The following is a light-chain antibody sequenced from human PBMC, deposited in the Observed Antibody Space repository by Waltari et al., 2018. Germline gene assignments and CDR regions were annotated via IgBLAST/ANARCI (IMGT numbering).Light chain of an antibody. V-gene: IGLV2-8*01. CDR2: EVT. Sequence: QSALTQPPSASGSPGQPVPIPCTGTSCDVGGYAYVSWYQQHPDKAPKLMIYEVTKRPSVVPDRFSGSKSGNTASLTVSGLQAEDEADYYCSSYAGSNLWVFGGGTKLTVL. CDR3: SSYAGSNLWV. CDR1: SCDVGGYAY. J-gene: IGLJ3*02.